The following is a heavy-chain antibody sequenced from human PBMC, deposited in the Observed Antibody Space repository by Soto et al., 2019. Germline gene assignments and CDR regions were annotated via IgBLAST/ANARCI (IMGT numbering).Heavy chain of an antibody. CDR2: ISSSSGSTV. V-gene: IGHV3-11*01. CDR3: ARVVETQSGYFSY. CDR1: GFTFSDYY. Sequence: GGSLRLSCAASGFTFSDYYMSWIRQAPGKGLEWVSYISSSSGSTVYYADSVKGRVTSSRDNAKNSLSLQRNSLRAEDTAVYYWARVVETQSGYFSYWGKGTLVTVSS. D-gene: IGHD1-26*01. J-gene: IGHJ4*02.